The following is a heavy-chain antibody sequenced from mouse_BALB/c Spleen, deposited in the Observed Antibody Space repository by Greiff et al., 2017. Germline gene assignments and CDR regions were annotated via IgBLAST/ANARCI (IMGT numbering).Heavy chain of an antibody. V-gene: IGHV3-6*02. J-gene: IGHJ3*01. CDR3: ARTYYGNWFAY. CDR1: GYSITSGYY. Sequence: EVKLQESGPGLVKPSQSLSLTCSVTGYSITSGYYWNWIRQFPGNKLEWMGYISYDGSNNYNPSLKNRISITRDTSKNQFFLKLNSVTTEDTATYYCARTYYGNWFAYWGQGTLVTVSA. CDR2: ISYDGSN. D-gene: IGHD2-10*01.